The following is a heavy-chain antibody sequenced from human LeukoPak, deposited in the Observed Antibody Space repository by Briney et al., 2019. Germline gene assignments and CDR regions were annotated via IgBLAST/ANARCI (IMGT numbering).Heavy chain of an antibody. CDR3: AKVRRYWGGGSFDY. D-gene: IGHD2-21*01. Sequence: GGSLRLSCAVSGFTFSSYAMSWVRQAPGKGLEWVSAISGSGGSTYYADSVKGRFTISRDNSKNTLYLQMNSLRAEDTAVYYCAKVRRYWGGGSFDYWGQGTLVTVSS. J-gene: IGHJ4*02. CDR1: GFTFSSYA. V-gene: IGHV3-23*01. CDR2: ISGSGGST.